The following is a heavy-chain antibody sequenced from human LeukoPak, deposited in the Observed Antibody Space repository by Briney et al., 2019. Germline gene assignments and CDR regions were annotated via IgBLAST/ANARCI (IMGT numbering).Heavy chain of an antibody. CDR3: ARAGAVVYNWFDP. CDR2: ISGYNGKT. J-gene: IGHJ5*02. Sequence: ASVKVSCKASGYTFTSYGISWVRQAPGQGLEWMGWISGYNGKTKYAQKLQDRVTKTTDTSTTTAYMELRSLRSDDTAVYYCARAGAVVYNWFDPWGQGTLVTVSS. V-gene: IGHV1-18*01. D-gene: IGHD2-15*01. CDR1: GYTFTSYG.